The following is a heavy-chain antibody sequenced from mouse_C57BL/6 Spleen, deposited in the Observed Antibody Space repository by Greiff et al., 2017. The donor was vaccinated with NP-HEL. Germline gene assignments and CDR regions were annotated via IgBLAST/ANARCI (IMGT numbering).Heavy chain of an antibody. CDR2: ISDGGSYT. CDR3: ARDRDDYDRYFDV. Sequence: EVKLQESGGGLVKPGGSLKLSCAASGFTFSSYAMSWVRQTPEKRLEWVATISDGGSYTYYPDNVKGRFTISRDNAKNNLYLQMSHLKSEDTAMYYCARDRDDYDRYFDVWGTGTTVTVSS. CDR1: GFTFSSYA. D-gene: IGHD2-4*01. J-gene: IGHJ1*03. V-gene: IGHV5-4*01.